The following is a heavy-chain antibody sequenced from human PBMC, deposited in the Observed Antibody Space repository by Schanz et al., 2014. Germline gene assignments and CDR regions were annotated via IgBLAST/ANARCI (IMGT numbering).Heavy chain of an antibody. CDR1: GFIFSNYG. V-gene: IGHV3-33*06. Sequence: QVQLVESGGGVVQRGGSLRLSCAASGFIFSNYGMHWVRQAPGKGLEWVGVIWYDGSKTYYADSVRGRFTISRENSKNTLHLQMNSLRAEDTAVYHCAKDLPAVAVAPLMTGLYDSWGQGTLVTVSS. CDR2: IWYDGSKT. D-gene: IGHD6-19*01. CDR3: AKDLPAVAVAPLMTGLYDS. J-gene: IGHJ4*02.